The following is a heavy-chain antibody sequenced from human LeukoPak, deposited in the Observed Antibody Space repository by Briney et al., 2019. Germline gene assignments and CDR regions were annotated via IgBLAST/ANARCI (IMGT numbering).Heavy chain of an antibody. CDR2: INHSGST. V-gene: IGHV4-30-2*01. D-gene: IGHD5-18*01. CDR1: GASIASGGYF. J-gene: IGHJ4*02. Sequence: PSQTLSLTCTVSGASIASGGYFWSWIRQPPGKGLEWIGEINHSGSTNYNPSLKSRVTISVDTSKNQFSLKLSSVTAADTAVYYCARRLRGYSYGRLDYWGQGTLVTVSS. CDR3: ARRLRGYSYGRLDY.